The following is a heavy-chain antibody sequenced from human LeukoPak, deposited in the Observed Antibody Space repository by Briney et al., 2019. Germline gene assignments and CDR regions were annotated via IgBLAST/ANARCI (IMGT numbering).Heavy chain of an antibody. CDR1: GGTFSSYA. D-gene: IGHD3-22*01. CDR2: IIPIFGTA. J-gene: IGHJ6*02. V-gene: IGHV1-69*01. CDR3: ARISGYYDDYYYYYGMDV. Sequence: ASVKVSCKASGGTFSSYAISWVRQAPGQGLEWMGGIIPIFGTASYAQKFRGRVTITADESTSTAYMELSSLRSEDTAVYYCARISGYYDDYYYYYGMDVWGQGTTVTVSS.